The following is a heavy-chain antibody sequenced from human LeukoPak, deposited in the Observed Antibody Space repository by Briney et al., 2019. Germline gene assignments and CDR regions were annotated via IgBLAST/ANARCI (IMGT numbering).Heavy chain of an antibody. CDR1: GVSISTYY. CDR2: IYHSGST. V-gene: IGHV4-59*01. Sequence: PSETLSLTCTVSGVSISTYYWNWIRQPPGKGLEWIGYIYHSGSTNYNPSLQSRVAISVDTSKNQFSLNLNSVTAADTAVYYCARGGAARLHFQNWGQGTLVTVSS. D-gene: IGHD6-6*01. J-gene: IGHJ1*01. CDR3: ARGGAARLHFQN.